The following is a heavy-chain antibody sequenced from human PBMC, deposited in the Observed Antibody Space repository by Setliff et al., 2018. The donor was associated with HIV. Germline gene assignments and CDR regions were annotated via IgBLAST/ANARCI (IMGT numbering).Heavy chain of an antibody. J-gene: IGHJ5*02. CDR3: ASRIYYYDESRVLREEGFVP. Sequence: LSLTCAVYGGSFSAYYWSWIRQSPEMGLEWTGSIYHTGRTYYNRSLESRLTISIDTSKNEFSLKLTSVTAADTAMYYCASRIYYYDESRVLREEGFVPWGQGTLVTVSS. V-gene: IGHV4-34*01. CDR1: GGSFSAYY. CDR2: IYHTGRT. D-gene: IGHD3-22*01.